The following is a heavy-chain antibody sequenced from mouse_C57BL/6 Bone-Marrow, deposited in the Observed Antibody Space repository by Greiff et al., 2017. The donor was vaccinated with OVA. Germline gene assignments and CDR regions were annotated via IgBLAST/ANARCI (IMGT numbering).Heavy chain of an antibody. V-gene: IGHV1-54*01. CDR3: ARCGCGNYPDY. J-gene: IGHJ4*01. Sequence: QVQLKESGAELVRPGTSVKVSCKASGYAFTNYLIEWVKQRPGQGLEWIGVINPGSGGTNYNEKFKGKATLTADKSSSTAYMQLSSLTSEDSAVYFCARCGCGNYPDYWGQGTSVTVSS. CDR2: INPGSGGT. CDR1: GYAFTNYL. D-gene: IGHD2-1*01.